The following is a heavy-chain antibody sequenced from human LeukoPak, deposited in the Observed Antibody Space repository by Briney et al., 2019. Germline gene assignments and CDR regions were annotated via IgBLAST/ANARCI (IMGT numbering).Heavy chain of an antibody. CDR3: ARGGGGIAAAH. V-gene: IGHV4-59*01. Sequence: SETLSLTCTVSGGPISSYYWSSIRQPPGKGLEWIGYIYYTGSTTYNPSLKSRITISVDTSKNQFSLRLRSVTAADTAFYYCARGGGGIAAAHWGQGTLVTVSS. D-gene: IGHD6-25*01. J-gene: IGHJ1*01. CDR2: IYYTGST. CDR1: GGPISSYY.